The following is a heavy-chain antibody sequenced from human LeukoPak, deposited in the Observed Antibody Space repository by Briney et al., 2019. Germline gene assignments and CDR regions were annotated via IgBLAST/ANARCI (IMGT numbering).Heavy chain of an antibody. Sequence: VGSLRLSCAASGVSFSSHGMRWVRQAPGQGLEWMAVVRHDVSNKYYAHTVKGRITISGDNSKNAPYLQMNSLRAEDTAVYYCARYLNGMVVW. CDR3: ARYLNGMVV. CDR1: GVSFSSHG. J-gene: IGHJ6*01. V-gene: IGHV3-33*01. CDR2: VRHDVSNK.